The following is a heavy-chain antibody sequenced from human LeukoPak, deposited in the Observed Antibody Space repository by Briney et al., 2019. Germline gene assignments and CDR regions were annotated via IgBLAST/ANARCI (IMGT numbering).Heavy chain of an antibody. Sequence: GGSLRLSCAASGFIFSAYGMHWVRQAPGKGLEWVAFIRNDESDRDHADSVKGRFTISRDNSKNTLYLQMASLRPEDTGVYYCAIYDSRGDFDYWGQGTQVTVSA. CDR2: IRNDESDR. CDR3: AIYDSRGDFDY. D-gene: IGHD3-22*01. CDR1: GFIFSAYG. J-gene: IGHJ4*02. V-gene: IGHV3-30*02.